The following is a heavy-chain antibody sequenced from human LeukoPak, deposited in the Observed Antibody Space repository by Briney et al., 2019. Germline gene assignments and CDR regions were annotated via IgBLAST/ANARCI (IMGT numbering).Heavy chain of an antibody. V-gene: IGHV1-69*04. J-gene: IGHJ4*02. CDR2: IIPILGIA. Sequence: GASVKVSCKASGGTFSSYAISWVRQAPGQGLEWMGRIIPILGIAICAQKFLGRVTITADKSTSTAYMEIYSLTSEDTAVYYCARATVGYCDSTSCYSDYWGQGTLVTVSS. D-gene: IGHD2-2*01. CDR3: ARATVGYCDSTSCYSDY. CDR1: GGTFSSYA.